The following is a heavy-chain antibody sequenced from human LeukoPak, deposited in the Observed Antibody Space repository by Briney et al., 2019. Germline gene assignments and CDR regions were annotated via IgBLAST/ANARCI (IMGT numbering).Heavy chain of an antibody. V-gene: IGHV4-39*07. Sequence: PETLSLTCTVSGGSISSSSYYWGWIRQPPGKGLEWIGSIYYSGSTYYNPSLKSRVTISVDTSKNQFSLKLSSVTAADTAVYYCARGGYIAAHYWGQGTLVTVSS. CDR3: ARGGYIAAHY. D-gene: IGHD6-13*01. J-gene: IGHJ4*02. CDR2: IYYSGST. CDR1: GGSISSSSYY.